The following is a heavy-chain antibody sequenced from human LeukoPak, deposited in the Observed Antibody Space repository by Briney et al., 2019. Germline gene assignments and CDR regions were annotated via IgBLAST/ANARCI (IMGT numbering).Heavy chain of an antibody. D-gene: IGHD3-3*01. J-gene: IGHJ4*02. Sequence: SVKVSCKASGGTFSSYTISWVRQAPGQGLEWMGRIIPILGIANYAEKFQGRVTITADKSTSTAYMELSSLRSEDTAVYYCARGFKRITIFGVVITGHYFDYWGQGTLVTVSS. CDR1: GGTFSSYT. V-gene: IGHV1-69*02. CDR3: ARGFKRITIFGVVITGHYFDY. CDR2: IIPILGIA.